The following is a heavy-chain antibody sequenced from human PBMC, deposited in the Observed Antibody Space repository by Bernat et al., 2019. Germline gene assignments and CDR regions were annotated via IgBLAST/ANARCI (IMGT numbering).Heavy chain of an antibody. CDR3: AKDQLRITMIVVNYYYYYGMDV. D-gene: IGHD3-22*01. Sequence: QVQLVESGGGVVQPGRSLRLSCAASGFTFSSYAMHWVRQAPGKGLEWVAVISYDGSNKYYADSVKGRFTISRDNSKNTLYLQMNSLRAEDTAVYYCAKDQLRITMIVVNYYYYYGMDVWGQGTTVTVSS. J-gene: IGHJ6*02. CDR1: GFTFSSYA. CDR2: ISYDGSNK. V-gene: IGHV3-30-3*01.